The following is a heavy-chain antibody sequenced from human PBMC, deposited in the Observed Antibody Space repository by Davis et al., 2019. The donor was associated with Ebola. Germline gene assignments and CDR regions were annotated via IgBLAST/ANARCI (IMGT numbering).Heavy chain of an antibody. D-gene: IGHD2-15*01. Sequence: PSETLSLTCTVSGGSISSYYWSWIRQPPGKGLEWIGYIYYSGSTNYNPSLKSRVTISVDTSKNQFSLKLSSVTAADTAVYYCVRGLPGRGGSCYFDYWGQGTLVTVSS. CDR2: IYYSGST. CDR1: GGSISSYY. CDR3: VRGLPGRGGSCYFDY. J-gene: IGHJ4*02. V-gene: IGHV4-59*01.